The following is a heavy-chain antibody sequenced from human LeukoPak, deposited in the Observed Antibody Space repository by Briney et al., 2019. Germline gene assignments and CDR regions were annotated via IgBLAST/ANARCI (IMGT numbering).Heavy chain of an antibody. CDR2: IKGDGIST. V-gene: IGHV3-74*01. CDR3: AKDHYWSIDY. Sequence: SGGSLRLSCAASGFDFSSNWMHWVRHAPGQGLVWVSRIKGDGISTNYADSVKGRFAISRDIAKNTLYLRMNSLRAEDTGAYYCAKDHYWSIDYWGRGTLVTVSS. CDR1: GFDFSSNW. D-gene: IGHD3-3*01. J-gene: IGHJ4*02.